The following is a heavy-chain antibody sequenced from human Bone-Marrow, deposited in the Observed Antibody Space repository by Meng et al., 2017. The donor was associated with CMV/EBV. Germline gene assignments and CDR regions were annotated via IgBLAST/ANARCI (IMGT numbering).Heavy chain of an antibody. CDR3: AKSREWCSSISCFLDY. J-gene: IGHJ4*02. V-gene: IGHV3-21*04. Sequence: GGSLRLSCAASGFTFSSYSMNWVRQAPGKGLEWVSSISSSSSYIYYADSVKGRFTISRDNAKNSLYLQMNSLRAEDTALYYCAKSREWCSSISCFLDYWGQGTLVTVSS. CDR2: ISSSSSYI. D-gene: IGHD2-2*01. CDR1: GFTFSSYS.